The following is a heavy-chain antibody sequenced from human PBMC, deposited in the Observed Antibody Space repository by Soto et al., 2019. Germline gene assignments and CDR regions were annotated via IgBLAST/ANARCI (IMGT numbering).Heavy chain of an antibody. D-gene: IGHD6-19*01. V-gene: IGHV1-2*04. J-gene: IGHJ4*02. CDR1: GYTFTGYY. CDR3: ARGIAVAGESDY. CDR2: INPNSGGT. Sequence: QVQLVQSGAEVKKPGASVKVSCKASGYTFTGYYMHWVRQAPGQGLEWMGWINPNSGGTNYAQKSQGWVTMTRDTSISTAYMELSRLRSEDTAVYYCARGIAVAGESDYWGQGTLVTVSS.